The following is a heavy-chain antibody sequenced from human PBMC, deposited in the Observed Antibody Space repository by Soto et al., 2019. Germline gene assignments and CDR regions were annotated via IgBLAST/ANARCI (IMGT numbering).Heavy chain of an antibody. Sequence: GESLKISCKGSGYTFTDYWIGWVRQAPGKGLEWVSTISGSDGKTFYADSVKGRFSISRDTSQSTLYLQMNSLRADDTAMYYCARWSYLDYWGQGTRVTVSS. CDR2: ISGSDGKT. D-gene: IGHD3-3*01. J-gene: IGHJ4*02. V-gene: IGHV3-23*01. CDR1: GYTFTDYW. CDR3: ARWSYLDY.